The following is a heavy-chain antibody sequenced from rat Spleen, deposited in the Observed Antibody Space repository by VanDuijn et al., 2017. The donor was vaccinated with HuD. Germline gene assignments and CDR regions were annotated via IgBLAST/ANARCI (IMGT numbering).Heavy chain of an antibody. CDR3: ARHGYGGYSGSFDY. V-gene: IGHV3-1*01. Sequence: EVQLQESGPGLVKPSQSLSLTCSVTGYSITSNYWGWIRKFPGNKMEWMGYISYSGSTSYNPSLKSRISITRDTSKNQFFLQLNSVTTEDTATYYCARHGYGGYSGSFDYWGQGVMVTVSS. CDR1: GYSITSNY. CDR2: ISYSGST. J-gene: IGHJ2*01. D-gene: IGHD1-11*01.